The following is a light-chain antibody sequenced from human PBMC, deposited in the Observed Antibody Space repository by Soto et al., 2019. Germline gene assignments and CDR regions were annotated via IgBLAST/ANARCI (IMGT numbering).Light chain of an antibody. CDR2: AAS. V-gene: IGKV1-39*01. CDR1: QSVSNW. CDR3: QQSYSTPLT. J-gene: IGKJ4*01. Sequence: DIQMTQSPSTLSASVGERVTITCRASQSVSNWLAWYQQKPGKAPKLLIYAASSLQSGVPSRFSGSGSGTDFTLTISSLQPEDFATYYCQQSYSTPLTFGGGTKVDIK.